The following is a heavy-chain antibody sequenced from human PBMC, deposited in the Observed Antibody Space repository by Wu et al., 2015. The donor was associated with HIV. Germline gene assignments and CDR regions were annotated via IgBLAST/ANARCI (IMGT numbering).Heavy chain of an antibody. CDR2: INPNSGGT. J-gene: IGHJ4*02. Sequence: VQLVQSGAEVKKPGASVKVSCKASGYTFTGYYIHWVRQAPGQGLEWMGWINPNSGGTNYEQKFQGRVTMTRDTSKSTAYMELSRLRSDDTAVYFCARDRGAPGYDFWSGYSPRHFDYWGQGTLVTVSS. D-gene: IGHD3-3*01. CDR1: GYTFTGYY. V-gene: IGHV1-2*02. CDR3: ARDRGAPGYDFWSGYSPRHFDY.